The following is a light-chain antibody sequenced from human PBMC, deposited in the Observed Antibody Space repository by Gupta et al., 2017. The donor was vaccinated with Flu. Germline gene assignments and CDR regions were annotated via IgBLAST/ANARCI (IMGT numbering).Light chain of an antibody. J-gene: IGKJ3*01. CDR2: RAS. Sequence: SSLYASVGDRGTITCRASQSIRNYLNWYQKKPGEAPKLLVYRASSWQSGVPSRFSGSGSGKDFTLTISSRQQEDCAGYFCQQNESNPLLTFGHGTKVDIK. CDR3: QQNESNPLLT. CDR1: QSIRNY. V-gene: IGKV1-39*01.